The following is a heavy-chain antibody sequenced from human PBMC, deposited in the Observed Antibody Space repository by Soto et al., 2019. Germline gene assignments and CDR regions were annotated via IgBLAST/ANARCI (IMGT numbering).Heavy chain of an antibody. CDR3: ARAARLQAHYYYGMDV. D-gene: IGHD4-4*01. V-gene: IGHV1-69*13. Sequence: SVKVSCKASGGTFSSYAISWVRQAPGQGLEWMGGIIPIFGTANYAQKFQGRVTVTADESTSTAYMELSSLRSEDTAVYYCARAARLQAHYYYGMDVWGQGTTVTVSS. CDR2: IIPIFGTA. J-gene: IGHJ6*02. CDR1: GGTFSSYA.